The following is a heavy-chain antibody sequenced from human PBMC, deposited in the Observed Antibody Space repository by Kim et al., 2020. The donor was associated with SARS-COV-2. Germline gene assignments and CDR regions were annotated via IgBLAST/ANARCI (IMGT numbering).Heavy chain of an antibody. D-gene: IGHD2-21*01. CDR3: AKGRSSGKVNWFDP. Sequence: YSVSVKVRFTISRDNSRNTVSLQMNTLTVDDTAVYYCAKGRSSGKVNWFDPWGQGTLVTVAS. J-gene: IGHJ5*02. V-gene: IGHV3-23*01.